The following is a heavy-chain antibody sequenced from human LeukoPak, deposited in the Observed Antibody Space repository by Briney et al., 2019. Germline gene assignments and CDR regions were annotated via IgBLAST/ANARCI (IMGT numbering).Heavy chain of an antibody. V-gene: IGHV4-34*01. CDR1: GGSFSGYY. J-gene: IGHJ5*02. CDR2: VNHSGST. Sequence: SETLSLTCAVYGGSFSGYYWSWIRQPPGKGLEWIGEVNHSGSTNYNPSLKSRVTISVDTSKSQFSLKLSSVTAADTAVYYCARGLILLNWFDPWGQGTLVTVSS. CDR3: ARGLILLNWFDP. D-gene: IGHD2-8*01.